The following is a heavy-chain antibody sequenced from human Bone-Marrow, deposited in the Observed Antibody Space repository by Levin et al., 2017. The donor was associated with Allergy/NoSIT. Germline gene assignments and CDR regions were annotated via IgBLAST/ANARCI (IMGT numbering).Heavy chain of an antibody. D-gene: IGHD1-26*01. J-gene: IGHJ3*02. Sequence: PGESLKISCSASGFTFSNFAINWVRQAPGKGLEWVSGISAGITYYADSVKGRFTISGDNSQNTVFLQMSGLRAEDTAMYHCAKGVRVGNGKSFDIWGQGTMVTVSS. CDR1: GFTFSNFA. CDR2: ISAGIT. CDR3: AKGVRVGNGKSFDI. V-gene: IGHV3-23*01.